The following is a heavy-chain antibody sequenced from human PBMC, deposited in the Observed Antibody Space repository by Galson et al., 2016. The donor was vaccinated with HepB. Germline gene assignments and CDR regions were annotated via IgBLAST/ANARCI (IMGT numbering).Heavy chain of an antibody. CDR2: INHLGSP. V-gene: IGHV4-34*01. Sequence: AVYGGTFNAYYWNWIRQPPGKGLEWIGEINHLGSPKYNPSLESRITISVDTSKSQFSLKLSSVTAADTAVYYRARFEGSGSYFVDQWGQGTLVTVSS. CDR1: GGTFNAYY. J-gene: IGHJ4*01. D-gene: IGHD3-10*01. CDR3: ARFEGSGSYFVDQ.